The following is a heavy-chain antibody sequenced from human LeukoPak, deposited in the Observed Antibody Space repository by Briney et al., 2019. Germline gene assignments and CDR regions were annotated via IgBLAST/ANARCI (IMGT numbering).Heavy chain of an antibody. Sequence: GESLKISREGSGYAFTSYWIAWVRQMPGKGLGWVGITHPGDSDTRYSPSFQGQVTISADKSTNTPYLQWSSLKASDTAMYYCARRQSYISRRIQYYYMDVWGEGTTVTVSS. CDR2: THPGDSDT. J-gene: IGHJ6*03. CDR3: ARRQSYISRRIQYYYMDV. D-gene: IGHD3-10*01. CDR1: GYAFTSYW. V-gene: IGHV5-51*01.